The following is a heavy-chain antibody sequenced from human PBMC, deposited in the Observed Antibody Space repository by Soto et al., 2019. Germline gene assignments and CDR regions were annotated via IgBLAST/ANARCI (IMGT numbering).Heavy chain of an antibody. CDR2: ISPSGSTI. CDR3: TREASRTFDY. CDR1: GFTFSDYY. Sequence: QVQLVESGGDWVKPGGSLRLSCAASGFTFSDYYMSWIRQAPGKGLAWLSYISPSGSTIKYAASVKGRFTISRDNAKESLNLQLKSLRAEDTAVYYCTREASRTFDYWGQGTLVIVSS. V-gene: IGHV3-11*01. J-gene: IGHJ4*02.